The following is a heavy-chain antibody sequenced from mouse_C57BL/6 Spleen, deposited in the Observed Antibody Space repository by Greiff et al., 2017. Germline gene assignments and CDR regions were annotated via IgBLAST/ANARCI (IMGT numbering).Heavy chain of an antibody. J-gene: IGHJ2*01. CDR3: ARGPHYYFDY. Sequence: QVQLQQPGAELVRPGTSVKLSCKASGYTFTSYWMHWVKQRPGQGLEWIGVIDPSDSYTNYNQKFKGKATLTVDTSSSTAYMQISSLTSEDSAVYYCARGPHYYFDYWGQGTTLTVSS. CDR1: GYTFTSYW. V-gene: IGHV1-59*01. CDR2: IDPSDSYT.